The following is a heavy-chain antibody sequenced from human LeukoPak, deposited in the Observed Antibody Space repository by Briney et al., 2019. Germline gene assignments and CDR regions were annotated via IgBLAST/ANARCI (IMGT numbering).Heavy chain of an antibody. CDR2: INHSGST. J-gene: IGHJ6*02. Sequence: PSETLSLTCAVYGGSFSGYYWSWIRQPPGKGLEWIGEINHSGSTNYNPSLKSRVTISVDTSTNQFSLKLSSVTAADTAVYYCARGEVYSSSWYDYYYGMDVWGQGTTVTVSS. CDR1: GGSFSGYY. V-gene: IGHV4-34*01. CDR3: ARGEVYSSSWYDYYYGMDV. D-gene: IGHD6-13*01.